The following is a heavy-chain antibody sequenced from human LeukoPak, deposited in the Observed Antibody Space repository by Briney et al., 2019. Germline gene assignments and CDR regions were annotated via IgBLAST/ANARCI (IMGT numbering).Heavy chain of an antibody. V-gene: IGHV1-2*02. CDR3: ARESYKLGYCSSTSCPDFDY. Sequence: ASVKVSCKASGYTFTGYYMHWVRQAPGQGLEWMGWINPNSGGTNYAQKFQGRVTMTRDTSISTAYMELSRLRSDDTAVYYCARESYKLGYCSSTSCPDFDYWGQGTLVTVSS. J-gene: IGHJ4*02. D-gene: IGHD2-2*01. CDR1: GYTFTGYY. CDR2: INPNSGGT.